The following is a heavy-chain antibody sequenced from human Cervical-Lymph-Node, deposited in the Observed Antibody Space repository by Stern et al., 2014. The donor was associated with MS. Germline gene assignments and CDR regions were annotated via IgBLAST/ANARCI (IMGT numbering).Heavy chain of an antibody. D-gene: IGHD1/OR15-1a*01. CDR2: IDWDDDK. J-gene: IGHJ4*02. V-gene: IGHV2-70*01. Sequence: QVTLKESGPALVKPTQTLTLTCTFSGFSLSTSGMFVSWIRQSPGKPLEWLALIDWDDDKYYTTSLKTRITISRVTSNNQVVLTLTNMDPADTGTYFCARINSAADGTGVDFWGRGTLVTVSS. CDR1: GFSLSTSGMF. CDR3: ARINSAADGTGVDF.